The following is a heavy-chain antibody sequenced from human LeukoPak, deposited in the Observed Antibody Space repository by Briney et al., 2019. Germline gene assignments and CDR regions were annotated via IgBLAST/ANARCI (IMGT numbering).Heavy chain of an antibody. CDR1: GGSISSSSYY. D-gene: IGHD1/OR15-1a*01. V-gene: IGHV4-39*01. Sequence: SETLSLTCTVSGGSISSSSYYWGWIRQPPGKGLEWIGSIYYSGSTYYNPSLKGRVTISVDTSKNQFSLKLSSVTAADTAVYYCERGHAGGTGIDAYWGQGTLVTVSS. CDR3: ERGHAGGTGIDAY. CDR2: IYYSGST. J-gene: IGHJ4*02.